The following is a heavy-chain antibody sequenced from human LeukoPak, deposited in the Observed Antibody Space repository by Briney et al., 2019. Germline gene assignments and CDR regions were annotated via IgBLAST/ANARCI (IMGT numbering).Heavy chain of an antibody. Sequence: SSETLSLTCTVSGGSISSYYWSWIRQTAGKGLEWIGRIYTSGSTNYNPSLKSRVTMSVDTSKNQFSLKLSSVTAVDTAVYYCAREPLVAGLNFDYWGQGTLVTVSS. D-gene: IGHD6-19*01. J-gene: IGHJ4*02. V-gene: IGHV4-4*07. CDR3: AREPLVAGLNFDY. CDR1: GGSISSYY. CDR2: IYTSGST.